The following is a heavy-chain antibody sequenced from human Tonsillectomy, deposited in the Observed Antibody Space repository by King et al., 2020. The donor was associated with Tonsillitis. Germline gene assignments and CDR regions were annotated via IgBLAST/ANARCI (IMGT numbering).Heavy chain of an antibody. J-gene: IGHJ5*02. Sequence: LQLQESGSGLVKPSQTLSLTCTVSGGSISSDSHSWSWIRQPPGKGVEWIGYISHGGTTFYNSSLESRVTMSMDTSKNQFFLKLRSVTAADTAVYYCARLRLWFDPWGQGTLVTVSS. CDR2: ISHGGTT. V-gene: IGHV4-30-2*01. CDR3: ARLRLWFDP. CDR1: GGSISSDSHS.